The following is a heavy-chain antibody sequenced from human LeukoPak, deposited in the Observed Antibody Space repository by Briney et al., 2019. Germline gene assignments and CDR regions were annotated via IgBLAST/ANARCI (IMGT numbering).Heavy chain of an antibody. CDR1: GFTFSSYA. V-gene: IGHV3-23*01. D-gene: IGHD3-10*01. CDR2: ISGSGGST. CDR3: AREYGSGSFRY. Sequence: GGSLRLSCAASGFTFSSYAMSWVRQAPGKGLEWVSAISGSGGSTYYADSVKGRFTISRDNAKNSLYLQMNSLRAEDTAVYYCAREYGSGSFRYWGQGTLVTVSS. J-gene: IGHJ4*02.